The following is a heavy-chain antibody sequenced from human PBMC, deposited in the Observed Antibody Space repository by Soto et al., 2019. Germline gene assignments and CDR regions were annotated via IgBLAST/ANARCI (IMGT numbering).Heavy chain of an antibody. CDR3: ARAWLGPRGYGSGSYYYYYYYGMDV. CDR2: INHSGST. CDR1: GGSFSGYY. D-gene: IGHD3-10*01. V-gene: IGHV4-34*01. Sequence: SETLSLTCAVYGGSFSGYYWSWIRQPPGKGLEWIGEINHSGSTNYNPSLKSRVTISVDTSKNQFSLKLSSVTAADTAVYYCARAWLGPRGYGSGSYYYYYYYGMDVWGQGTTVTVSS. J-gene: IGHJ6*02.